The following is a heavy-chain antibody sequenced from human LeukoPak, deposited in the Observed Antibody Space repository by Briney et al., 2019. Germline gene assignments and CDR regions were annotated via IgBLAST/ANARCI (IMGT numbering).Heavy chain of an antibody. D-gene: IGHD2-2*02. J-gene: IGHJ6*02. Sequence: GGSLRLSCAASGFTFSNKAMSWVRQAPGKGLEWVSTISGSGGSTYYADSVRGRFTISRDNSKNTLYLQMNSLRAEDTAVYYCARGHIVVVPAAIGPTRYYYGMDVWGQGTTVTVSS. CDR3: ARGHIVVVPAAIGPTRYYYGMDV. V-gene: IGHV3-23*01. CDR1: GFTFSNKA. CDR2: ISGSGGST.